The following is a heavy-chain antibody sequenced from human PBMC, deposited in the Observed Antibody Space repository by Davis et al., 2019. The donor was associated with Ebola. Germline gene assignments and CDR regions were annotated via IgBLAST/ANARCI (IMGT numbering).Heavy chain of an antibody. D-gene: IGHD4-11*01. CDR2: IYYSGST. Sequence: MPSETLSLTCTVSGGSISSSSYYWGWIRQPPGKGLEWIGSIYYSGSTYYNPSLKSRVTISVDTSKNQFSLKLSSVTAADTAVYYCATVTTVTYYYYYGMDVWGQGTTVTVSS. CDR3: ATVTTVTYYYYYGMDV. V-gene: IGHV4-39*01. CDR1: GGSISSSSYY. J-gene: IGHJ6*02.